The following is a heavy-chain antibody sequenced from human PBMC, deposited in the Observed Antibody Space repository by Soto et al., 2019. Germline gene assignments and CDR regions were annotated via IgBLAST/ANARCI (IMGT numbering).Heavy chain of an antibody. CDR2: FHHSGNI. V-gene: IGHV4-4*02. CDR1: GASISSSDW. J-gene: IGHJ4*02. Sequence: QVQLQESGPGLVMPSGTLSLTCAVSGASISSSDWWNWVRQPPGKGLEWIGEFHHSGNIIYNPSLKSRVTISVDDSRNHFSLKMTSVTAADTAVYYCARDFKAPNDAWAFDYWGQGALVTVSS. CDR3: ARDFKAPNDAWAFDY. D-gene: IGHD3-16*01.